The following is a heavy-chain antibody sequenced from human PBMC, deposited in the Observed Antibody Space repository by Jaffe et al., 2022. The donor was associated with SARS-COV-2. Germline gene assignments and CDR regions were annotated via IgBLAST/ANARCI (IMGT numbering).Heavy chain of an antibody. CDR3: ARGAWEWVVVPAAIPFDY. J-gene: IGHJ4*02. D-gene: IGHD2-2*01. V-gene: IGHV4-34*01. CDR2: INHSGST. CDR1: GGSFSGYY. Sequence: QVQLQQWGAGLLKPSETLSLTCAVYGGSFSGYYWSWIRQPPGKGLEWIGEINHSGSTNYNPSLKSRVTISVDTSKNQFSLKLSSVTAADTAVYYCARGAWEWVVVPAAIPFDYWGQGTLVTVSS.